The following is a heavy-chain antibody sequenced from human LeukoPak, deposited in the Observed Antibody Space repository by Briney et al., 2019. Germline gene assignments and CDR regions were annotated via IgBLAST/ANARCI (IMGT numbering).Heavy chain of an antibody. CDR3: ARDPGYCSSTSCPWADAFDI. J-gene: IGHJ3*02. CDR2: ISSSSSYI. D-gene: IGHD2-2*01. CDR1: GFTFSSYS. V-gene: IGHV3-21*01. Sequence: GGSLRLSRAASGFTFSSYSMNWVRQAPGKGLEWVSSISSSSSYIYYADSVKGRFTISRDNAKNSLYLQMNSLRAEDTAVYYCARDPGYCSSTSCPWADAFDIWGQGTMVTVSS.